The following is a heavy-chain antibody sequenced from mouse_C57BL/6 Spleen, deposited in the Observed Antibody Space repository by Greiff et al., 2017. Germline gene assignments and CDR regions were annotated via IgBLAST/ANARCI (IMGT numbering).Heavy chain of an antibody. Sequence: IQLQQSGPELVKPGASVKISCKASGYSFTGYYMNWVKQSPEKSLEWIGEINPSTGGTTYNQKFKAKATLTVDKSSSTAYMQLKSLTSEDSAVYYCARCYGSSAWFAYWGQGTLVTVSA. J-gene: IGHJ3*01. V-gene: IGHV1-42*01. CDR1: GYSFTGYY. CDR3: ARCYGSSAWFAY. D-gene: IGHD1-1*01. CDR2: INPSTGGT.